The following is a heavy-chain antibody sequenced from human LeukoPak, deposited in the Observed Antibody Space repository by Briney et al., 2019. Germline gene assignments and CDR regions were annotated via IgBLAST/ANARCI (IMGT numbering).Heavy chain of an antibody. CDR2: IIPIFGTA. V-gene: IGHV1-69*13. J-gene: IGHJ6*02. D-gene: IGHD3-10*01. Sequence: GASVKVSCKASGGTFSSYAISWVRQAPGQGLEWMGGIIPIFGTANYAQKFQGRVTITADESTSTAYMELSSLRSEDTAVYYCARARITMVRGTALDYYYYSMDVWGQGTTVTVSS. CDR3: ARARITMVRGTALDYYYYSMDV. CDR1: GGTFSSYA.